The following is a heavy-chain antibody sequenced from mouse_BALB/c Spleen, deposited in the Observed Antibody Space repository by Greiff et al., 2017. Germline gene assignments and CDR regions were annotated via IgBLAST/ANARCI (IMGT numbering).Heavy chain of an antibody. D-gene: IGHD2-4*01. CDR3: AREGGYDYDEGFAY. V-gene: IGHV2-9*02. CDR2: IWAGGST. CDR1: GFSLTSYG. J-gene: IGHJ3*01. Sequence: VKLMESGPGLVAPSQSLSITCTVSGFSLTSYGVHWVRQPPGKGLEWLGVIWAGGSTNYNSALMSRLSISKDNSKSQVFLKMNSLQTDDTAMYYCAREGGYDYDEGFAYWGQGTLVTVSA.